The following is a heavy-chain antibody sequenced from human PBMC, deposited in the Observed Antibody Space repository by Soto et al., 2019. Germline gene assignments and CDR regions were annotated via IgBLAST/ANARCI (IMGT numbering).Heavy chain of an antibody. Sequence: SETLSLTCTVSGGSISTYYWSWIRQPPGKGLEWIGYIYYSGSTTYNPSLRSPVTISVDTSKNQFSLKLSSVTAADTAVYYCARSRWDSNWFDPWGQGILVTVPQ. CDR2: IYYSGST. J-gene: IGHJ5*02. V-gene: IGHV4-59*01. CDR1: GGSISTYY. CDR3: ARSRWDSNWFDP. D-gene: IGHD1-26*01.